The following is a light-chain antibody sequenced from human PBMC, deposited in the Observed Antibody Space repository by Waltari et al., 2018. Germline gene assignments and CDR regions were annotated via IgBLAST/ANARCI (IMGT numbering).Light chain of an antibody. CDR1: QSVSSN. CDR2: GAS. J-gene: IGKJ1*01. Sequence: EIVMTQSPATLSVSPGERATPSCRASQSVSSNLAWYQQKPGQAPRLLIYGASTMATGIPDRFSGSGSGTEFTLTISSLQSEDFAVYYCQQYNTWPTFGQGTKVEI. CDR3: QQYNTWPT. V-gene: IGKV3-15*01.